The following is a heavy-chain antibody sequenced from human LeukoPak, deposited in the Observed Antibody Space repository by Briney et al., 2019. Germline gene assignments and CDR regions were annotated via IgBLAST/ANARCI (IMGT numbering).Heavy chain of an antibody. D-gene: IGHD1-26*01. CDR3: ARSDGMEGHCYYGMDV. CDR2: INPSGGIT. V-gene: IGHV1-46*01. Sequence: ASVKVSCKASGYTFTSYYMHWVRQAPGQGLEWMGIINPSGGITSYAQKFQGRVTMTSDTSTSTVYMELSSLRSEDTAVYYCARSDGMEGHCYYGMDVWGQGTTVTVSS. CDR1: GYTFTSYY. J-gene: IGHJ6*02.